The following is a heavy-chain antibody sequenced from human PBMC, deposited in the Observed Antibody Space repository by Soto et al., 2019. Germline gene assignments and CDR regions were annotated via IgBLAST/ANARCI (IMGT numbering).Heavy chain of an antibody. D-gene: IGHD6-13*01. CDR1: GYTFTGYY. Sequence: ASVKVSCKASGYTFTGYYMHWVRQAPGQGLEWMGWINPNSGGTNYAQKFQGRVTMTRDTSISTAYMELSRLRSDDTAVYYCAKVGHLQKKQPQYDGYDYWGQGTLVTVSS. CDR2: INPNSGGT. CDR3: AKVGHLQKKQPQYDGYDY. J-gene: IGHJ4*02. V-gene: IGHV1-2*02.